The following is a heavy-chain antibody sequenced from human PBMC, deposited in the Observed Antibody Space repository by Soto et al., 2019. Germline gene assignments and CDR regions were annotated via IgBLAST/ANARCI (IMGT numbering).Heavy chain of an antibody. CDR2: INWNGGST. J-gene: IGHJ1*01. D-gene: IGHD2-15*01. CDR1: GFTFDDYG. V-gene: IGHV3-20*04. Sequence: EVQLVESGGGVVRPGGSLRLSCAASGFTFDDYGISWVRQAPGKGREWVSGINWNGGSTGYADSVKGRFTISRDNDNKCLYLQRNSRRAEDTALYYWARSGSGGYPYFQHWGQGTLVTVSS. CDR3: ARSGSGGYPYFQH.